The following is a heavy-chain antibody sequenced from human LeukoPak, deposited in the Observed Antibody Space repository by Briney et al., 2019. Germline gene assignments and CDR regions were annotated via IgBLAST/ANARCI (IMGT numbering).Heavy chain of an antibody. D-gene: IGHD3-16*01. J-gene: IGHJ6*02. V-gene: IGHV3-7*03. CDR2: INHNGNVN. Sequence: GGSLRLSCAASGFTFSSYWMNWARQAPGKGLEWVASINHNGNVNYYVDSVKGRFTISRDNAKNSLCLQKSNLRAEDTAVYFCARGGGLDVWGQGATVTVSS. CDR1: GFTFSSYW. CDR3: ARGGGLDV.